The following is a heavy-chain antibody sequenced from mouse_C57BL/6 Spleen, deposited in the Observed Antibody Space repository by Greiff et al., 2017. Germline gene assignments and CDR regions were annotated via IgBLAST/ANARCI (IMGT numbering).Heavy chain of an antibody. D-gene: IGHD1-1*01. V-gene: IGHV1-50*01. CDR1: GYTFTSYW. Sequence: QVQLQQPGAELVKPGASVKLSCKASGYTFTSYWMQWVKQRPGQGLEWIGEIDPSDSYTNYNQKFKGKATLTVDTSSSTAYMQLSSLTAEDSAVYYCARRRYGSSEDFDDWGQGTTLTVSS. CDR2: IDPSDSYT. J-gene: IGHJ2*01. CDR3: ARRRYGSSEDFDD.